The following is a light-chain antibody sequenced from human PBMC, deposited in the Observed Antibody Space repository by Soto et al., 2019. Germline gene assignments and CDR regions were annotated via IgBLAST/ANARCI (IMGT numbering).Light chain of an antibody. V-gene: IGKV3-20*01. CDR2: GIS. CDR1: QTITSNY. J-gene: IGKJ3*01. CDR3: QDYGSSPFT. Sequence: EIVLTQSPGTLSLSPGERAILSCRASQTITSNYLAWYQQRPGQAPRPLIYGISSRATGVPDRFSDSGSGTDFTLTIDRLEPEDFAVYYCQDYGSSPFTFGPGTKVDIK.